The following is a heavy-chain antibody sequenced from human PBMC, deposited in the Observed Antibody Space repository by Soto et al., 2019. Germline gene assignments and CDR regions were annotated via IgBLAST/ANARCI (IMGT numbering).Heavy chain of an antibody. J-gene: IGHJ4*02. CDR1: TYTFTNYD. CDR3: AKGPRNWGVDY. Sequence: QVQLVQSGAEVKKPGASVKVSCKASTYTFTNYDINWFRQATGQGLEWMVWMNPTNGNTGYAQNCQGRVTMTRSTSITTAYMELSSLRSEDTAVYYCAKGPRNWGVDYWGQGTLVTVSS. CDR2: MNPTNGNT. V-gene: IGHV1-8*01. D-gene: IGHD7-27*01.